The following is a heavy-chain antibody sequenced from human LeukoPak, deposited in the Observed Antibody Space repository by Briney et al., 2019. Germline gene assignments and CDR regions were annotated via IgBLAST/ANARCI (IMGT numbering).Heavy chain of an antibody. J-gene: IGHJ1*01. CDR3: AKDSLVVVVAATSGYFQH. Sequence: GGSLGLSCAASGFTFSSYAMSWVRQAPGKGLEWVSAISGSGGSTYYADSVKGRFTISRDNSKNTLYLQMNSLRAEDTAVYYCAKDSLVVVVAATSGYFQHWGQGTLVTVSS. V-gene: IGHV3-23*01. CDR1: GFTFSSYA. D-gene: IGHD2-15*01. CDR2: ISGSGGST.